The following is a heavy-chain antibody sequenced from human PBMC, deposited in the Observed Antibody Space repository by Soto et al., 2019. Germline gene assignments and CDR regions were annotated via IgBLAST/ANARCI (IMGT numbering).Heavy chain of an antibody. J-gene: IGHJ4*02. Sequence: GGSLRLSCAASGFTFSSYGMHWVRQAPGKGLEWVAVIWYDGSNKYYADSVKGRFTISRDNSKNTLYLQMNSLRAEDTAVYYCARGLDSSSSGDYWGQGTLVTVSS. CDR2: IWYDGSNK. CDR3: ARGLDSSSSGDY. V-gene: IGHV3-33*08. CDR1: GFTFSSYG. D-gene: IGHD6-6*01.